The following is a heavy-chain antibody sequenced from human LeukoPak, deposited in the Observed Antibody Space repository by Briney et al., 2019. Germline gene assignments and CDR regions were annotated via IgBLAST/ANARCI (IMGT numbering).Heavy chain of an antibody. CDR2: IYSGGST. J-gene: IGHJ4*02. Sequence: PGGSLRLSCAASGFTVSSNYMSWVRQAPGKGLEWVSVIYSGGSTYYADSVKGRFTVSRDNSKNTLYLQMNSLRAEDTAVYYCARVYGDYPYFDYWGQGTLVTVSS. CDR1: GFTVSSNY. D-gene: IGHD4-17*01. V-gene: IGHV3-53*01. CDR3: ARVYGDYPYFDY.